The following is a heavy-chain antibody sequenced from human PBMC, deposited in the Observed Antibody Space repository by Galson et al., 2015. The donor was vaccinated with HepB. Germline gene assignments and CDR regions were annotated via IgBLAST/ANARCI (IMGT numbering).Heavy chain of an antibody. Sequence: LSLTCTVSGGSISSGDYYWSWIRQPPGKGLEWIGYIYYSGCTYYNPSLKSRVTISVDTSKNQFSLKLSSVTAADTAVYYCATSTTTLEKGWFDPWGQGTLVTVSS. CDR1: GGSISSGDYY. CDR2: IYYSGCT. D-gene: IGHD1-1*01. CDR3: ATSTTTLEKGWFDP. J-gene: IGHJ5*02. V-gene: IGHV4-30-4*01.